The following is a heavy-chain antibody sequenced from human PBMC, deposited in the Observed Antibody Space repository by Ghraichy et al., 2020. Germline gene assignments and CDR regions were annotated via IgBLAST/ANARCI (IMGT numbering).Heavy chain of an antibody. CDR1: GGSFSGYY. J-gene: IGHJ6*03. CDR2: INHSGST. Sequence: SETLSLTCAVYGGSFSGYYWSWIRQPPGKGLEWIGEINHSGSTNYNPSLKSRVTISVDTSKNQFSLKLSSVTAADTAVYYCARVVGGPYGHYYYYMDVWGKGTTVTVSS. CDR3: ARVVGGPYGHYYYYMDV. V-gene: IGHV4-34*01. D-gene: IGHD3-10*01.